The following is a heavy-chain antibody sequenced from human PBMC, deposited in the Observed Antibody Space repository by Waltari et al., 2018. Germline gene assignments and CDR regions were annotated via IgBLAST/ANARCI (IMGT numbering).Heavy chain of an antibody. V-gene: IGHV3-53*01. CDR2: IYSDDTT. Sequence: EVHLVESGGGLIQPGGSLRLSCAASGFSVAKNYMNWVRQAPGKGLEWVSVIYSDDTTYYADSVGGRFTISRDNFKNTLYLQMNSLRVEDTAVYYCAKDAGDSTGYYYGNAFDLWGQGTMVTVAS. CDR1: GFSVAKNY. J-gene: IGHJ3*01. CDR3: AKDAGDSTGYYYGNAFDL. D-gene: IGHD3-22*01.